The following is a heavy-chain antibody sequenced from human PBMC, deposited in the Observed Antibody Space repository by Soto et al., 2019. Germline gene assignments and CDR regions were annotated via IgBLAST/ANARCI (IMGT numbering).Heavy chain of an antibody. J-gene: IGHJ4*02. V-gene: IGHV4-59*08. D-gene: IGHD3-10*01. CDR1: GGSISTYY. CDR3: ARQRNSGDFDY. CDR2: IYYSDNT. Sequence: PSETLSLTCTVSGGSISTYYWIWVRQPPGKGLEWIGYIYYSDNTNYNPSLKSRVTMSLDTSKNQFSLNLRSVIAADTAVYFCARQRNSGDFDYWGQGTLVTVSS.